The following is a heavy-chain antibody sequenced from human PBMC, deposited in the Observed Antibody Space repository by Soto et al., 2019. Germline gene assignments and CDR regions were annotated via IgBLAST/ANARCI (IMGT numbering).Heavy chain of an antibody. V-gene: IGHV4-30-2*02. Sequence: PSETLSLTCAVSAGSISSGGYSWSWIRQPPGKGLEWIGYIYHSGSTYYNPSLKSRVTISVDTSKNQFSLKLSSVTAADTALYYCARTYGRNFDYWGQGTLVTVS. CDR2: IYHSGST. CDR1: AGSISSGGYS. J-gene: IGHJ4*02. D-gene: IGHD1-7*01. CDR3: ARTYGRNFDY.